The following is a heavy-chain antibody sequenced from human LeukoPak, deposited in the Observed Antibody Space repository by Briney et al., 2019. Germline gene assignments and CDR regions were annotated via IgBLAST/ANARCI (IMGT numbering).Heavy chain of an antibody. CDR2: FYYSGST. Sequence: SETLSLTCTVSGGSISSSSYYWGWIRQPPGKGLEWIRNFYYSGSTYYNPSLKSRVTISVDTSKNQFSLKLSSVTAADTAVYYCAAYYYDSSGYRDFDYWGQGTLVTVSS. CDR3: AAYYYDSSGYRDFDY. V-gene: IGHV4-39*01. J-gene: IGHJ4*02. D-gene: IGHD3-22*01. CDR1: GGSISSSSYY.